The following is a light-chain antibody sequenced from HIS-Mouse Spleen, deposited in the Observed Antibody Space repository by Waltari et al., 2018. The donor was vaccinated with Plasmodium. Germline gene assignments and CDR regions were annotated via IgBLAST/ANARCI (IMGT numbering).Light chain of an antibody. V-gene: IGKV1-5*03. CDR1: QSISSW. J-gene: IGKJ1*01. CDR3: QQYTSYWT. Sequence: DIQMTPSPSTLSASVGDRVTITCRASQSISSWLAWYQQKPGKAPKLLIYKASSLESGVPSRFSGSGSGTEFTLTISSLQPDDFATYYCQQYTSYWTFGQGTKVDIK. CDR2: KAS.